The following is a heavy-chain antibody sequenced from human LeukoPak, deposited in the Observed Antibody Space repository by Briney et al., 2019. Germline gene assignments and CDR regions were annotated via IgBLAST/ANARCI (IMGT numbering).Heavy chain of an antibody. V-gene: IGHV4-39*01. CDR2: IYYSGST. CDR3: ARLVASSSWWDY. CDR1: GGSISSSIYY. Sequence: SETLSLTCTVSGGSISSSIYYWGWIRQPPGKGLEWIGSIYYSGSTYYNPSLKSRVTISVDTSKNQFSLKLSSVTAADTAVYYCARLVASSSWWDYWGQGTLVTVSS. D-gene: IGHD6-13*01. J-gene: IGHJ4*02.